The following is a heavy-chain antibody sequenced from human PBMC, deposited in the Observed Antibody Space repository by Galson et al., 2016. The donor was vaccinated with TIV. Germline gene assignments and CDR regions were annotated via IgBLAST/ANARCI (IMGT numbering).Heavy chain of an antibody. V-gene: IGHV2-70*11. D-gene: IGHD6-19*01. CDR2: IDWDDDK. J-gene: IGHJ6*02. CDR1: GSSLTNSRIGVG. CDR3: ALELVVAATEGPFLSGTDV. Sequence: PALVKPTQTLTLTCIVSGSSLTNSRIGVGVSWIRQPPGQALEWLARIDWDDDKHYSTPLKTRLTISKYTSKNQVVLTMTSMDPVDTGTYYCALELVVAATEGPFLSGTDVWGQGTTVTVSS.